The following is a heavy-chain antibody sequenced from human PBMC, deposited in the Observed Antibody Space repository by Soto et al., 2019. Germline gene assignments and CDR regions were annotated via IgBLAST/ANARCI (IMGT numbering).Heavy chain of an antibody. CDR2: IYYSGST. CDR3: ARAPITMVRGTGRWFDP. V-gene: IGHV4-39*07. D-gene: IGHD3-10*01. CDR1: GGSISSSSYY. J-gene: IGHJ5*02. Sequence: SETLSLTCTVSGGSISSSSYYWGWIRQPPGKGLEWIGSIYYSGSTYYNPSLKSRVTISVDTSKNQFSLKLSSVTAADTAVYYCARAPITMVRGTGRWFDPWGQGTLVTVSS.